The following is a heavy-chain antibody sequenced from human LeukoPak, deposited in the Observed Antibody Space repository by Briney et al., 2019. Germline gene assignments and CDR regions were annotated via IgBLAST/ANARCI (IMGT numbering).Heavy chain of an antibody. J-gene: IGHJ4*02. CDR3: ARADRPVAGPAAGR. Sequence: PGGSLRLSCAASGFTFNAYAFYWVRQAPGKGLEWVAFISYDGTNKYYADSVKGRFTFSRDNSKNTLYLQMNSLRAEDTAVYHCARADRPVAGPAAGRWGQGTLVTVSS. CDR2: ISYDGTNK. V-gene: IGHV3-30-3*01. CDR1: GFTFNAYA. D-gene: IGHD6-19*01.